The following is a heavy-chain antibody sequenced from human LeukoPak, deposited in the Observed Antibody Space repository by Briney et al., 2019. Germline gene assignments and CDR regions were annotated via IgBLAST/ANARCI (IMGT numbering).Heavy chain of an antibody. V-gene: IGHV1-46*01. CDR3: ARDQDLDY. Sequence: ASAKVSCKASGYIFTSYFIHWVRQAPGQGLEWMGIIDPSGSSTIFAQQFQGRVTMTRDTSTSTVYMELGSVRSEDTAVYYCARDQDLDYWGQGSLVTVSS. CDR1: GYIFTSYF. CDR2: IDPSGSST. J-gene: IGHJ4*02.